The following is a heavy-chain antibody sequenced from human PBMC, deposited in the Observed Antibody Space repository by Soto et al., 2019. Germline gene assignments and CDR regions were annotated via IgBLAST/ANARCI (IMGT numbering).Heavy chain of an antibody. J-gene: IGHJ6*02. CDR3: ARDWGTCGSTSCPYYYYGMDV. Sequence: SVKVSCKASGGTFSSYAISWVRQAPGQGLEWMGGIIPIFGTANYAQKFQGRVTITADKSTSTAYMELSSLRSEDTAVYYCARDWGTCGSTSCPYYYYGMDVWGQGTTVTVSS. D-gene: IGHD2-2*01. CDR2: IIPIFGTA. V-gene: IGHV1-69*06. CDR1: GGTFSSYA.